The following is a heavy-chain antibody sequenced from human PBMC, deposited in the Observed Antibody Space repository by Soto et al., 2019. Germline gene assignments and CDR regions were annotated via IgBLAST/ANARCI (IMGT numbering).Heavy chain of an antibody. V-gene: IGHV3-43D*03. Sequence: GGSLRLSCAASGFTFDDYAMHWVRQAPGKGLEWVSLISWDGGSTYYADSVKGRFTISRDNSKNSLYLQMNSLRAEDTALYYWAKATWDKTTYYGMDVWGQGTTVTVSS. CDR3: AKATWDKTTYYGMDV. J-gene: IGHJ6*02. D-gene: IGHD1-1*01. CDR2: ISWDGGST. CDR1: GFTFDDYA.